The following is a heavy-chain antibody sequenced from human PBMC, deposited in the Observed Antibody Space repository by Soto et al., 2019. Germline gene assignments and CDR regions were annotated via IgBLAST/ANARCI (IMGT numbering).Heavy chain of an antibody. CDR1: GGSISSGDYY. V-gene: IGHV4-30-4*01. CDR2: IYYSGST. D-gene: IGHD4-17*01. J-gene: IGHJ4*02. CDR3: ASDEGDYGGGQYYFDY. Sequence: QVQLQESGPGLVKPSQTLSLTCTVSGGSISSGDYYWSWIRQPPGKGLEWIGYIYYSGSTYNNPSLNHLVPNAVNTSKNQFTLKLSSVTAADTAVYYCASDEGDYGGGQYYFDYWGQGTLVTVSS.